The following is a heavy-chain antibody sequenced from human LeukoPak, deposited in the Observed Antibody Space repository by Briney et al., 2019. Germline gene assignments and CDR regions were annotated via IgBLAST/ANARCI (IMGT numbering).Heavy chain of an antibody. CDR3: ARDGDYYGSGGAFDI. J-gene: IGHJ3*02. D-gene: IGHD3-10*01. V-gene: IGHV4-31*03. Sequence: PSETLSLTCTVSGGSISSGGYYWSWIRQHPGKGLEWIGYIYYSGSTYYNPSLKSRVTISVDTSKNQFSLKLSSVTAADTAVYYCARDGDYYGSGGAFDIWGQGTTVTVSS. CDR1: GGSISSGGYY. CDR2: IYYSGST.